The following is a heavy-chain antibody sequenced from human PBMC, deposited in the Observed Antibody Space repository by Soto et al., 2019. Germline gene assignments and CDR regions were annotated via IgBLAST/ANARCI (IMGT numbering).Heavy chain of an antibody. J-gene: IGHJ4*02. V-gene: IGHV4-59*08. CDR3: ARHKKGITIFGVAPAPLDY. D-gene: IGHD3-3*01. CDR1: GGSISSYY. CDR2: IYYSGST. Sequence: SETLSLTCTVSGGSISSYYWSWIRQPPGKGLEWIGYIYYSGSTNYNPSLKSRVTISVDTSKNQFSLKLSSVTAADTAVYYCARHKKGITIFGVAPAPLDYWGQGTLVTVSS.